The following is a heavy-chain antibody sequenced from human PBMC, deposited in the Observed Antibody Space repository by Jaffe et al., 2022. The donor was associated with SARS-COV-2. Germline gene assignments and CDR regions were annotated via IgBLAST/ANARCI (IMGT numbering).Heavy chain of an antibody. CDR1: GFTFSSYA. D-gene: IGHD3-10*01. V-gene: IGHV3-23*01. CDR2: ISGSGGST. CDR3: ASWLYQFGELFSPFGY. J-gene: IGHJ4*02. Sequence: EVQLLESGGGLVQPGGSLRLSCAASGFTFSSYAMSWVRQAPGKGLEWVSAISGSGGSTYYADSVKGRFTISRDNSKNTLYLQMNSLRAEDTAVYYCASWLYQFGELFSPFGYWGQGTLVTVSS.